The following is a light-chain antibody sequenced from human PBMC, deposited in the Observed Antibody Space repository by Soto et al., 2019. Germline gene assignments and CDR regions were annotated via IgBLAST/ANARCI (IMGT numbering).Light chain of an antibody. CDR1: QSILYSSNNKNY. CDR3: QQYYTTPWT. J-gene: IGKJ1*01. V-gene: IGKV4-1*01. Sequence: DIVMSQSPDSLAVSLGERATINCKSSQSILYSSNNKNYLAWYQQKPGQPPKLLIYWASTRESGVPARFGGSGYGTDFTLTISSLQAEDVAVYSCQQYYTTPWTFGQGTKLEIK. CDR2: WAS.